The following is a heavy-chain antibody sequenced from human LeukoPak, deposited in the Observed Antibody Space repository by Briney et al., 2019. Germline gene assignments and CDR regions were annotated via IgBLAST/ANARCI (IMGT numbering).Heavy chain of an antibody. CDR2: LSGSGDTT. J-gene: IGHJ3*01. CDR1: GFTLSSYA. Sequence: GGSLRLSCAASGFTLSSYAMSWVRQAPGKGLEWVSGLSGSGDTTYYADSVKGRFTISRGNSKNTLYLQMNSLRAEDTALYYCAKCDFWSANDFFDVWGQGTMVTVSS. CDR3: AKCDFWSANDFFDV. D-gene: IGHD3-3*01. V-gene: IGHV3-23*01.